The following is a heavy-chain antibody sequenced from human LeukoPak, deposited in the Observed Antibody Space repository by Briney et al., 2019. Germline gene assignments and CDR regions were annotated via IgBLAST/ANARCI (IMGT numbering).Heavy chain of an antibody. CDR1: GYTFTSYG. CDR2: ISAYNGNT. V-gene: IGHV1-18*01. CDR3: IVVVVAATQVALDI. J-gene: IGHJ3*02. Sequence: ASVKVSCKASGYTFTSYGISWVRQAPGQGLEWMGWISAYNGNTNYAQKLQGRVTMTTDTSTSTAYMELRSLRSDDTAVYYCIVVVVAATQVALDIWGQGTMVTVSS. D-gene: IGHD2-15*01.